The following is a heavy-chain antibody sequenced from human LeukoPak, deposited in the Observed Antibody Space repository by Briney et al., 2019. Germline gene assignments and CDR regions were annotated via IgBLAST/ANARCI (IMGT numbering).Heavy chain of an antibody. J-gene: IGHJ3*02. V-gene: IGHV4-59*01. D-gene: IGHD1-26*01. CDR1: GVSISSYY. CDR3: AKDSGSYFVVGAFDI. Sequence: PSETLSLTCTVSGVSISSYYWSWIRQPPGKGLEWIGYIYSSGSTNYNPSLKSRVTISVDTSKNQFSLKLSSVTAADTAVYYCAKDSGSYFVVGAFDIWGQGTVVTVSS. CDR2: IYSSGST.